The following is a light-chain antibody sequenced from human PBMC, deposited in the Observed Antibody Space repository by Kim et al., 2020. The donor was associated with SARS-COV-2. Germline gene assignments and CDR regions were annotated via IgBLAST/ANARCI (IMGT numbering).Light chain of an antibody. V-gene: IGKV3-15*01. CDR3: QQYNSWPLT. J-gene: IGKJ4*01. CDR2: DAS. Sequence: LSPGERATLSGRASQTFSITLAWYQRNPGQAPRLLIYDASPRATGIPGRFSGSGSGTEFTLTISSLQSEDFALYYCQQYNSWPLTFGAGTKVYIK. CDR1: QTFSIT.